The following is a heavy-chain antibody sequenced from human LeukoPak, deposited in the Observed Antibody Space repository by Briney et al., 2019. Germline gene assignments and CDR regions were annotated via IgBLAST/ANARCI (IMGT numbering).Heavy chain of an antibody. Sequence: SESLFLTCTVSGGSISSYYWSWIRQPAGKGLEWIARIYASGSTNYYPSLQSRHTMSKETSKNQFSIKLSSVTAADTAVYYCARDGWFGELLDYWGQGTLVIVSS. V-gene: IGHV4-4*07. CDR2: IYASGST. CDR3: ARDGWFGELLDY. D-gene: IGHD3-10*01. CDR1: GGSISSYY. J-gene: IGHJ4*02.